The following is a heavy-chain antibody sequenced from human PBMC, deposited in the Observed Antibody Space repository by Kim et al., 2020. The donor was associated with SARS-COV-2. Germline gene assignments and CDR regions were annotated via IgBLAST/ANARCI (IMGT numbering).Heavy chain of an antibody. CDR3: ASGYCSASPYAMDV. CDR2: IYYSGST. D-gene: IGHD2-2*03. Sequence: SETLYLTCAVSGGSISSGGYSWGWPRQPPGKSLEWIGYIYYSGSTYYNPSLQSRATILVDRSKNQFSLKLSSVTTADTAASYCASGYCSASPYAMDVWG. V-gene: IGHV4-30-2*01. CDR1: GGSISSGGYS. J-gene: IGHJ6*02.